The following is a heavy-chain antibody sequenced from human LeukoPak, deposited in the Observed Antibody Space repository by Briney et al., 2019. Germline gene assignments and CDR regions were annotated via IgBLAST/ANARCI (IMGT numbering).Heavy chain of an antibody. CDR1: GFTFSSYG. D-gene: IGHD6-13*01. CDR3: AKADSIAAAGIFDY. CDR2: IRYDGSNK. J-gene: IGHJ4*02. V-gene: IGHV3-30*02. Sequence: GGSLRLSCAASGFTFSSYGMHWVRQAPGKGLEWVAFIRYDGSNKYYADSVKGRFTISRDNSKSTLYLQMNSLRAEDTAVYYCAKADSIAAAGIFDYWGQGTLVTVSS.